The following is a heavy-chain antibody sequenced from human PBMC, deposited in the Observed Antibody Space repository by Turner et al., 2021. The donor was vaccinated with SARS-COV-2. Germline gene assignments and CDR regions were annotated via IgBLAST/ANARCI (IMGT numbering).Heavy chain of an antibody. Sequence: QVHLVESGGGVVQPGKSLRLSCAASGFTFSTYGMHWVRQAPGKGLEWVALISYDGSNKYYADSVKGRFTISRDNSKNTLYLQMNSLRAEDTAVYYCAKTIGSYYDSSGYYQYFDYWGQGTLVTVSS. J-gene: IGHJ4*02. D-gene: IGHD3-22*01. CDR1: GFTFSTYG. CDR3: AKTIGSYYDSSGYYQYFDY. CDR2: ISYDGSNK. V-gene: IGHV3-30*18.